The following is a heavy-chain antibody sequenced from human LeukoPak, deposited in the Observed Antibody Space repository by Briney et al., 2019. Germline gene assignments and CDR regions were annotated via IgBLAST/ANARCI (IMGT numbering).Heavy chain of an antibody. D-gene: IGHD2-21*01. CDR3: AREPADPGHLVVLAVVGCMDV. CDR2: IYTSGDT. V-gene: IGHV4-4*07. Sequence: SETLSLTCTVSDASVTTYSWSWLRQPAGKGLEWIGRIYTSGDTNYNPSLKSRVAISIDTSKNQFSLKLSSVTAADTAVYYCAREPADPGHLVVLAVVGCMDVWGNGTTVTVSS. J-gene: IGHJ6*03. CDR1: DASVTTYS.